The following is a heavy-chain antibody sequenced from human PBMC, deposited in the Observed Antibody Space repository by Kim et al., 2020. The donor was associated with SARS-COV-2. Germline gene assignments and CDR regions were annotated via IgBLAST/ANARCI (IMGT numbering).Heavy chain of an antibody. D-gene: IGHD1-26*01. CDR3: ARDIAGRNFDY. V-gene: IGHV4-39*07. CDR2: IYYSGST. J-gene: IGHJ4*02. Sequence: SETLSLTCTVSGGSISSSSYYWGWIRQPPGNGLEWIGSIYYSGSTYYNPSLKSRVTISVDTSKNQFSLKLSSVTAADTAVYYCARDIAGRNFDYWGQGTLVTVSS. CDR1: GGSISSSSYY.